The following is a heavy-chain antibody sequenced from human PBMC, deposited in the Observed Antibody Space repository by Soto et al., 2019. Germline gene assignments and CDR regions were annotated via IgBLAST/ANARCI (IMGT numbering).Heavy chain of an antibody. Sequence: GGSLRLSCAASGFTFSSYAMSWVRQAPGKGLEWVSATSGSGGSTYYADSVKGRFTFSRDNAKNTLYLQINCLRAEDTAVYHCANYGSGSSMRFDPWGQRILVTVSS. CDR1: GFTFSSYA. CDR3: ANYGSGSSMRFDP. V-gene: IGHV3-23*01. J-gene: IGHJ5*02. D-gene: IGHD3-10*01. CDR2: TSGSGGST.